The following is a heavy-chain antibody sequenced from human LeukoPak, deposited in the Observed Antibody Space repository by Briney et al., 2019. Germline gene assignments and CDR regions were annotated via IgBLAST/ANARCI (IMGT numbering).Heavy chain of an antibody. CDR3: ARSRYSYGYDY. J-gene: IGHJ4*02. CDR2: ISSSGSTI. V-gene: IGHV3-48*03. CDR1: GXTFSNYE. Sequence: GGSLRLSCAASGXTFSNYEMNWVRQAPGKGLEWVSYISSSGSTIYYADSVKGRFTISRDNAKNSLYLQMNSLRAEDTAVYYCARSRYSYGYDYWGQGTLVTVSS. D-gene: IGHD5-18*01.